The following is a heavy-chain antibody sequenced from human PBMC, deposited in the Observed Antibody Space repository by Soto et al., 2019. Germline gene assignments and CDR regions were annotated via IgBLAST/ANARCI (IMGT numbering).Heavy chain of an antibody. V-gene: IGHV1-69*02. CDR1: EGTFSSYT. J-gene: IGHJ5*02. CDR3: ASGNIVVLNAHNWFDP. CDR2: IIPILGIA. D-gene: IGHD2-21*01. Sequence: QVQLVQSGAEVKKPGSSVKVSCKASEGTFSSYTISWVRQAPGQGLEWMGRIIPILGIANYAQKFQGRVTITADKSTSAAYMELSSLRSEDTAVYYCASGNIVVLNAHNWFDPWGQGTLVTVSS.